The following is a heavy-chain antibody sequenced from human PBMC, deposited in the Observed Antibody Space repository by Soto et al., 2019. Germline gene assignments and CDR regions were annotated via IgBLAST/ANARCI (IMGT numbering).Heavy chain of an antibody. J-gene: IGHJ6*02. CDR2: IKQDGSEK. CDR3: AARRDYGYYGMDV. Sequence: GGSLRLSCGASGFTFSSYWMNWVRQAPGKGLEWVANIKQDGSEKYYVDSVKGRFTISRDNAKNSLYLQMNSLRAEDTAVYYCAARRDYGYYGMDVWGQGTTVTVSS. V-gene: IGHV3-7*01. CDR1: GFTFSSYW.